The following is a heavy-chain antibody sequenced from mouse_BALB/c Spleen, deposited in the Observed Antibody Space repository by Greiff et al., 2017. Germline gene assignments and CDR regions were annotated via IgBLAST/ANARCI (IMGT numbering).Heavy chain of an antibody. D-gene: IGHD2-14*01. CDR3: ARSDYRYDGYAMDY. Sequence: VQLVESGAELARPGASVKLSCKASGYTFTSYWMQWVKQRPGQGLEWIGAIYPGDGDTRYTQKFKGKATLTADKSSSTAYMQLSSLASEDSAVYYCARSDYRYDGYAMDYWGQGTSVTVSS. CDR2: IYPGDGDT. J-gene: IGHJ4*01. V-gene: IGHV1-87*01. CDR1: GYTFTSYW.